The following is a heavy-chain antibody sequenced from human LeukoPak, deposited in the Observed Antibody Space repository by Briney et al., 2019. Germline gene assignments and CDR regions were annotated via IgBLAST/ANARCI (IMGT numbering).Heavy chain of an antibody. V-gene: IGHV4-59*01. CDR1: GGSISSYY. Sequence: PSETLSLTCTVSGGSISSYYWSWIRQPPGKGLEWIGYIYYSGSTNYNPSLKSRVTISVDTPKNQFSLKLSSVTAADTAVYYCAVYRYYHDSSGYYHHDAFDIWGQGTMVTVSS. CDR3: AVYRYYHDSSGYYHHDAFDI. D-gene: IGHD3-22*01. J-gene: IGHJ3*02. CDR2: IYYSGST.